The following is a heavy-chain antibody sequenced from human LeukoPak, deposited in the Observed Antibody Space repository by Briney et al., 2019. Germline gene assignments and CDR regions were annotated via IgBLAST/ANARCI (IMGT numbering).Heavy chain of an antibody. CDR2: ISGSGGST. D-gene: IGHD2-8*01. V-gene: IGHV3-23*01. Sequence: GGSLTLSCAVSGFTFSSYAMSWVRQAPGKGLEWVSAISGSGGSTYYADSVKGRFTISRDNSKNTLYLQMNSLRAGDTAVYYCARSSRHVLFDYWGQGTLVTVSS. J-gene: IGHJ4*02. CDR3: ARSSRHVLFDY. CDR1: GFTFSSYA.